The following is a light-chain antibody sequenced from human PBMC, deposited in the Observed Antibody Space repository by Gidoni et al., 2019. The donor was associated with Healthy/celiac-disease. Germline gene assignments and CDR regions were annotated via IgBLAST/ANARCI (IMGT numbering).Light chain of an antibody. J-gene: IGKJ1*01. CDR1: QSSSSG. V-gene: IGKV1-5*03. CDR2: KAS. Sequence: DIQMTQSPSTLSASVGDRVTITCRASQSSSSGLPWYQQKPGKAPKLLIYKASSVESGVPSRVSGSGAGTEFTLTISRLQPDDFATYYCQQYNSYSRTFGQGTKVEIK. CDR3: QQYNSYSRT.